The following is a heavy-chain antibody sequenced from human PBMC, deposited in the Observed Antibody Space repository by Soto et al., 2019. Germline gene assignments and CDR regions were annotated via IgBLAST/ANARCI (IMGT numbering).Heavy chain of an antibody. D-gene: IGHD4-17*01. V-gene: IGHV3-23*01. CDR1: GFTFSSYA. CDR2: ISGSGGST. Sequence: GGSLRLSCAASGFTFSSYAMSWVRQAPGKGLEWVSAISGSGGSTYYADSVKGRFTISRDNSKNTLYLQMNSLRAEDTAVYYCAKDRNARVTTHPFYFDYWGQGTLVTVSS. CDR3: AKDRNARVTTHPFYFDY. J-gene: IGHJ4*02.